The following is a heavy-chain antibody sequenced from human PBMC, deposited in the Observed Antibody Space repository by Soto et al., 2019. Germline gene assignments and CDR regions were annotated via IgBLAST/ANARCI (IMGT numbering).Heavy chain of an antibody. CDR1: GFSLSNARMG. CDR3: TRVRGYSYGPYYFDY. D-gene: IGHD5-18*01. CDR2: IFSNDEK. Sequence: QVTLKESGPVLVKPTETLTLTCTVSGFSLSNARMGVSWIRQPPGKALGWLAHIFSNDEKSYSTSLRASLTISKDTSKGQVVLTMTNVDPVDTATYYCTRVRGYSYGPYYFDYWGQGTLVTVSS. V-gene: IGHV2-26*01. J-gene: IGHJ4*02.